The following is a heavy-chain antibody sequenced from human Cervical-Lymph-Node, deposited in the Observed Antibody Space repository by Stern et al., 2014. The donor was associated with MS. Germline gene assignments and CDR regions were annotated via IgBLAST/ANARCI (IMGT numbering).Heavy chain of an antibody. J-gene: IGHJ6*02. Sequence: QVQLVESGAEVKKPGASVKVSCKASGYTFTSYGISWVRQAPGQGLEWMGWISAYNGNNNYAQKLQGRVTMTTDTSTSTAYMELRSLRSDDTAVYYCARDRYCSSTSCSHSTYYGMDVWGQGTTVTVSS. CDR3: ARDRYCSSTSCSHSTYYGMDV. D-gene: IGHD2-2*01. CDR2: ISAYNGNN. CDR1: GYTFTSYG. V-gene: IGHV1-18*01.